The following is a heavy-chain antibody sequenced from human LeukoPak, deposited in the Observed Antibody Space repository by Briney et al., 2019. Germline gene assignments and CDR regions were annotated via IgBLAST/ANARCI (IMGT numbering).Heavy chain of an antibody. CDR2: IYYSGST. J-gene: IGHJ4*02. D-gene: IGHD4-17*01. Sequence: SETLSLTCTVSGGSVSNGSYYWSWIRQPPGKGLEWIGYIYYSGSTNYNPSLKSRVTISVDTSKNQFSLKLSSVTAADTAVYYCARWDNYGDATFDYWGQGTLVTVSS. CDR3: ARWDNYGDATFDY. CDR1: GGSVSNGSYY. V-gene: IGHV4-61*01.